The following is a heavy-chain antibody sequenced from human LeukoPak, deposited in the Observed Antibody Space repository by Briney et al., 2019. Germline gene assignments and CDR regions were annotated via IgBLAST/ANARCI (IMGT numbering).Heavy chain of an antibody. D-gene: IGHD1-1*01. CDR3: ARKRTGDQGYYFDY. V-gene: IGHV4-59*01. Sequence: SETLSLSCTASGGSISSYYWSWIRQPPGKGLEWIGYIYYSGSTNYNPSLKTRVTISVDTSKNQFSLKVSSVTAAGTAVYYCARKRTGDQGYYFDYWGQGTLVTVSS. CDR2: IYYSGST. J-gene: IGHJ4*02. CDR1: GGSISSYY.